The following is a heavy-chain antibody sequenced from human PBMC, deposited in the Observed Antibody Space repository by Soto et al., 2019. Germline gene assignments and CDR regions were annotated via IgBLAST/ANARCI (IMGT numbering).Heavy chain of an antibody. CDR3: ARVGIPGGGYYYGMDV. V-gene: IGHV6-1*01. CDR2: TYYRSKWYN. J-gene: IGHJ6*02. D-gene: IGHD2-8*02. CDR1: GDSVSSNSAA. Sequence: SQTLSLTCAISGDSVSSNSAAWNWIRQSPSRGLEWLGRTYYRSKWYNDYAVSVKSRITINPDTSKNQFSLQLDSVTPEDTAVYYCARVGIPGGGYYYGMDVWGQGTTVTVSS.